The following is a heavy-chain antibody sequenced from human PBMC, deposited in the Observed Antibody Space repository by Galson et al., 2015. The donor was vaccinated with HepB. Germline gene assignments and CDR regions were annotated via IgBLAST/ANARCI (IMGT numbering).Heavy chain of an antibody. V-gene: IGHV3-7*03. J-gene: IGHJ6*02. CDR3: ARDGCSWYYYYGMDV. CDR1: GFTFSSYW. D-gene: IGHD6-13*01. CDR2: IKQDGSEK. Sequence: SLRLSCAASGFTFSSYWMRWVRQAPGKGLEWVANIKQDGSEKYYVDSVKGRFTISRDNAKNSLYLQMNSLRAEDTAVYYCARDGCSWYYYYGMDVWGQGTTVTVSS.